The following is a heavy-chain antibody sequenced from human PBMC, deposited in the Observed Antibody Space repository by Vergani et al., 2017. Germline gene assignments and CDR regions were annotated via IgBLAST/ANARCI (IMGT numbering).Heavy chain of an antibody. D-gene: IGHD3-10*01. V-gene: IGHV4-59*01. CDR1: GGSISSYY. CDR3: ARGRVTYMVRGVMGAVRFDP. CDR2: IYYSGST. Sequence: QVQLQESGPGLVKPSETLSLTCTVSGGSISSYYWSWIRQPPGKGLGWIGYIYYSGSTNYNPSLKSRVTISVDTSKNQFSLTLSSVTAADTAVLYCARGRVTYMVRGVMGAVRFDPWGQGTLVTVSS. J-gene: IGHJ5*02.